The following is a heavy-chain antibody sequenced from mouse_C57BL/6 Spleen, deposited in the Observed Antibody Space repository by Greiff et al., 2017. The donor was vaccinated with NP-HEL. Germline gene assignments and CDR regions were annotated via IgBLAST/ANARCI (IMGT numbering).Heavy chain of an antibody. V-gene: IGHV5-6*01. Sequence: EVHLVESGGDLVKPGGSLKLSCAASGFTFSSYGMSWVRQTPDKRLEWVATISSGGSYTYYPDSVKGRFTISRDNAKNTLYLQMSSLKSEDTAMYHCARHEENYGSSYGFAYWGQGTLVTVSA. CDR1: GFTFSSYG. D-gene: IGHD1-1*01. CDR3: ARHEENYGSSYGFAY. CDR2: ISSGGSYT. J-gene: IGHJ3*01.